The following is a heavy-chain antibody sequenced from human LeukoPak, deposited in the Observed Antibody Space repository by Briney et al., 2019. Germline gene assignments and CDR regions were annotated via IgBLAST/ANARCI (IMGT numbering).Heavy chain of an antibody. V-gene: IGHV4-34*01. D-gene: IGHD6-19*01. CDR2: INHSGST. CDR3: ASRRYSSGS. J-gene: IGHJ4*02. Sequence: KASETLSHTCAVYGGSFSGYYWSWIRRPPGKGLEWIGEINHSGSTNYNPSLKSRVTISVDTSKNQFSLKLSSVTAADTAVYYCASRRYSSGSWGQGTLVTVSS. CDR1: GGSFSGYY.